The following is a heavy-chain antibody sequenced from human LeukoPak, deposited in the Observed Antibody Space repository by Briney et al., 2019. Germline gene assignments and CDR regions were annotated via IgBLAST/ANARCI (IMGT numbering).Heavy chain of an antibody. CDR1: GFTFNTYW. CDR3: AKDGCYDSSGYYYRCFDY. CDR2: INGDGSST. V-gene: IGHV3-74*03. D-gene: IGHD3-22*01. Sequence: GGSLRLSCAASGFTFNTYWMHWVRQAPGKGLVWVSRINGDGSSTTYADSVKGRFTISRDNSKNTLYLQMNSLRAEDTAVYYCAKDGCYDSSGYYYRCFDYWGQGTLVTVSS. J-gene: IGHJ4*02.